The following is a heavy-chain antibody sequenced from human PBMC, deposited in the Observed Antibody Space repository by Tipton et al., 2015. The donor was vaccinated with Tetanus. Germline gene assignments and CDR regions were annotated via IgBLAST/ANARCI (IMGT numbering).Heavy chain of an antibody. CDR1: GFPFSTYW. V-gene: IGHV3-74*01. J-gene: IGHJ4*02. CDR3: ARVVRSSFDPSRYYRATDY. Sequence: SLRLSCAASGFPFSTYWMHWVRLAPGKGLVWVSRIDSDGSGTSYADPVKGRFTISRDNAKNTLFLQMNSLRAEDTAVYFCARVVRSSFDPSRYYRATDYWGQGTLVTVS. CDR2: IDSDGSGT. D-gene: IGHD3-22*01.